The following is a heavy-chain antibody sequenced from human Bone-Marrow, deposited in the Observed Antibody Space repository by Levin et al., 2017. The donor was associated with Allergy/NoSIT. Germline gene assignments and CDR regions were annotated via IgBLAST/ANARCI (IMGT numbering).Heavy chain of an antibody. CDR3: ARGGGEVAATPPGRMTYYYYYYGMDV. J-gene: IGHJ6*02. Sequence: SQTLSLTCTVSGGSISSGGYYWSWIRQHPGKGLEWIGYIYYSGSTYYNPSLKSRVTISVDTSKNQFSLKLSSVTAADTAVYYCARGGGEVAATPPGRMTYYYYYYGMDVWGQGTTVTVSS. V-gene: IGHV4-31*03. D-gene: IGHD2-15*01. CDR1: GGSISSGGYY. CDR2: IYYSGST.